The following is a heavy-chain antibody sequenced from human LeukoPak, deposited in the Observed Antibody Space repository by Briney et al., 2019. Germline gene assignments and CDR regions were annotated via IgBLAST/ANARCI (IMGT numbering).Heavy chain of an antibody. CDR2: IRSKAYGGTT. CDR3: TTYYDILTGYPDF. CDR1: GFTFGDSA. V-gene: IGHV3-49*04. Sequence: GVLRLSCTASGFTFGDSAMNWVRQTPGKGLEWVGFIRSKAYGGTTVYAASVEGRFTISRDDSKSIVYLQMNSLEIEDTAVYYCTTYYDILTGYPDFWGQGTLVTVSS. J-gene: IGHJ4*02. D-gene: IGHD3-9*01.